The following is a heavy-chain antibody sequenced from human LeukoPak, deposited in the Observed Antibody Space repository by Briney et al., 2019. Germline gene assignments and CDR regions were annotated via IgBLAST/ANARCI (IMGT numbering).Heavy chain of an antibody. D-gene: IGHD3-10*01. CDR2: IYYSGST. Sequence: SETLSLTCTVSGGSISSYYWSWIRQPPGKGLEWIGYIYYSGSTNYNPSLKSRVTISVDTSKNQFSLKLSSVTAADTAVYYCAVYYYGSGRGNWFDPWGQGTLVTVSS. J-gene: IGHJ5*02. CDR1: GGSISSYY. CDR3: AVYYYGSGRGNWFDP. V-gene: IGHV4-59*01.